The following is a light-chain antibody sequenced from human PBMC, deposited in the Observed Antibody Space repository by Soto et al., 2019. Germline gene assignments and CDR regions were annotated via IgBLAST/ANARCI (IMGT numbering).Light chain of an antibody. J-gene: IGKJ5*01. Sequence: EIVLTQSPGTRSLSPGERATLSCRASQSVSSTYLAWYQQKPGQPPRLLIYGASSRATGIPDRFSGSGSGTDFTLTITRLESEEFALYDCQQYVSSPVTFGQGTRLDIK. V-gene: IGKV3-20*01. CDR2: GAS. CDR1: QSVSSTY. CDR3: QQYVSSPVT.